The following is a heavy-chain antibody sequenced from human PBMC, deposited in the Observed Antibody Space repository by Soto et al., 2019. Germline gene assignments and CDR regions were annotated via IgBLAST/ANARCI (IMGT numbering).Heavy chain of an antibody. CDR1: GDSITSTTYY. CDR2: IYYTGRA. Sequence: PSETLSLTCTVSGDSITSTTYYCGWIRQPPGKGLEWIPTIYYTGRAFYTPSLKSRVTISVDTSKNHVSLELRSVTAADTAVSYCATHKSSTSGFDYWAKGAPVTVS. V-gene: IGHV4-39*01. CDR3: ATHKSSTSGFDY. D-gene: IGHD2-2*01. J-gene: IGHJ4*02.